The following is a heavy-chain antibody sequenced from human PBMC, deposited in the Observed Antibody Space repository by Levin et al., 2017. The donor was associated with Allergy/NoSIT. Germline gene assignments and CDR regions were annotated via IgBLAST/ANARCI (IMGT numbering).Heavy chain of an antibody. CDR2: ISGTGGGT. D-gene: IGHD3-22*01. CDR1: GFTFSNYA. Sequence: GESLKISCAASGFTFSNYAMTWVRQAPGKGLEWVSGISGTGGGTYYADSVKGRFTIFRDNSKNTLFLQMNSLRDEDTALYYCAKDPSSGYAYYYYGMDVWGQGTTVTVSS. J-gene: IGHJ6*02. CDR3: AKDPSSGYAYYYYGMDV. V-gene: IGHV3-23*01.